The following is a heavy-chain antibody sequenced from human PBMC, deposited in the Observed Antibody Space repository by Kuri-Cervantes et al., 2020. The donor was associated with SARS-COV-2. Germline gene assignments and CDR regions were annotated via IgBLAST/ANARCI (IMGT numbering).Heavy chain of an antibody. CDR2: VETNSGNT. J-gene: IGHJ4*02. V-gene: IGHV1-8*01. Sequence: ASVKVSCKAPETTFPNYDINWVRQATGQGLEWMGMVETNSGNTLYAQIFQGRVTMTRDTSTSTVYMELSSLTSEDTATYYCYCAPKEGFDSWGQGTLVTVSS. CDR3: YCAPKEGFDS. CDR1: ETTFPNYD. D-gene: IGHD2-21*01.